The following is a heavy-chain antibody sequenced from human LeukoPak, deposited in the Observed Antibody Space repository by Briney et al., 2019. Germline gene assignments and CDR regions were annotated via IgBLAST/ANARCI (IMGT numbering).Heavy chain of an antibody. Sequence: ASATVSCKASGYTFTSYGISWLRQAPGQGLEWMGWINVYNGNTEYAQKFQGRVTMTTDTSTSTAYMELRSLRSDDTAVYYCARDGQQPVDAFDIWGQGTMVTVSS. CDR3: ARDGQQPVDAFDI. CDR2: INVYNGNT. V-gene: IGHV1-18*01. J-gene: IGHJ3*02. CDR1: GYTFTSYG. D-gene: IGHD6-13*01.